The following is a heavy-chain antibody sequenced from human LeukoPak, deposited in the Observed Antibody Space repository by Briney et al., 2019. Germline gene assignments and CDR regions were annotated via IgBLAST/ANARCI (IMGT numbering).Heavy chain of an antibody. D-gene: IGHD4-11*01. Sequence: SETLSLTCSVSGAPLRSHYWTWIRHSPGKGLEWIGHIYFSETTKYNPSLKSRASISADISKDQFSLNLRSVTAADTAVYYCVSVYEYSDYFTWGQGTQVVVSS. CDR2: IYFSETT. CDR1: GAPLRSHY. CDR3: VSVYEYSDYFT. V-gene: IGHV4-59*11. J-gene: IGHJ4*02.